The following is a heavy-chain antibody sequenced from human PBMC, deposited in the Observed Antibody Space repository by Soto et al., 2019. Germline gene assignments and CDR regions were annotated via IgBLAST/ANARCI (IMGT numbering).Heavy chain of an antibody. CDR2: ISSSGSTI. J-gene: IGHJ6*02. D-gene: IGHD1-26*01. CDR3: ARAFIVGETSGYYYYYYYGMDV. CDR1: GFTFSSYE. V-gene: IGHV3-48*03. Sequence: GGSLRLSCAASGFTFSSYEMNWVRQAPGKGLEWVSYISSSGSTIYYADSVKGRFTISRDNAKNSLYLQMNSLRAEDTAVYYCARAFIVGETSGYYYYYYYGMDVWGQGTTVTVSS.